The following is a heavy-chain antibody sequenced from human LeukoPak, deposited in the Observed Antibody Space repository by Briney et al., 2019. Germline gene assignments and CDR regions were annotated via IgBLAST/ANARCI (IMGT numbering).Heavy chain of an antibody. CDR1: GFTFSSYA. D-gene: IGHD3-10*01. Sequence: GGPLRLSCAASGFTFSSYAMHWVRQAPGQGLEWVAVIRYDGSNKYYGESVKGRFTISRDDSKNTLYLHMNSLRAEDTAMYYCTRDLESYFYGSGKMGYWGQGTLVTVSS. CDR2: IRYDGSNK. CDR3: TRDLESYFYGSGKMGY. J-gene: IGHJ4*02. V-gene: IGHV3-33*01.